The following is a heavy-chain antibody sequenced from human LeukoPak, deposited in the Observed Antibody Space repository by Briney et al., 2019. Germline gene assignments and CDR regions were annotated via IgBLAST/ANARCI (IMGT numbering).Heavy chain of an antibody. Sequence: PGVSLRLSCAASGFTFTSYWMHWVRQAPGKGLVWVSRVNSDGSSTTYADSVKGRFTISRDNAKNTLYLQMNSLRAEDTAVYYCARGRYYGMDVWGQGTTVTVSS. CDR2: VNSDGSST. J-gene: IGHJ6*02. CDR3: ARGRYYGMDV. V-gene: IGHV3-74*01. CDR1: GFTFTSYW.